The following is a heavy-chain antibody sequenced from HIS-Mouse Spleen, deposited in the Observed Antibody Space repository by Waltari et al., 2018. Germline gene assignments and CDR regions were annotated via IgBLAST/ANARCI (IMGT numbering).Heavy chain of an antibody. CDR3: ARIAEGYSSGWYAFDY. D-gene: IGHD6-19*01. CDR2: IDWDEDK. V-gene: IGHV2-70*15. J-gene: IGHJ4*02. Sequence: QVTLRESGPALVKPTQTLTLTCTFSGFSLSTSGMCVSWIRQPPGKALEWLARIDWDEDKYYSQSMKTRLTMSKDTSKNQVVLTMTNMDPVDTATYYCARIAEGYSSGWYAFDYWGQGTLVTVSS. CDR1: GFSLSTSGMC.